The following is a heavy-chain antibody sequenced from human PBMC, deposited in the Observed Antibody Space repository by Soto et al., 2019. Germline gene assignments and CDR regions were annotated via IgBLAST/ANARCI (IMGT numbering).Heavy chain of an antibody. D-gene: IGHD4-17*01. J-gene: IGHJ5*02. V-gene: IGHV2-5*01. Sequence: QITLKESGPTLVQPTQTLTLTCTFSGFSLTTAGAGVSWIRQPPGKALEWLALIYWNDDTRYSPSLKSRLTITKDTSKNQVVLRMANMDPVDTATYYCAHRGYGNYPRDNWFDPGGQGILVIVSS. CDR1: GFSLTTAGAG. CDR2: IYWNDDT. CDR3: AHRGYGNYPRDNWFDP.